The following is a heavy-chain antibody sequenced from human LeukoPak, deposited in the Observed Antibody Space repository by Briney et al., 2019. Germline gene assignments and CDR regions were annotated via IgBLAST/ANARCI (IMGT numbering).Heavy chain of an antibody. Sequence: SETLSLTCAVYGGSFSRYYWSWIRQPPGKGLEWVRDINHSGSTNYNPFLKSRVTISVETSKNQLSLKLRSVTAADTAVYYCARGCRVTRDRGGWFYPWGQGTLVTVSS. CDR2: INHSGST. CDR1: GGSFSRYY. D-gene: IGHD3-10*01. J-gene: IGHJ5*02. CDR3: ARGCRVTRDRGGWFYP. V-gene: IGHV4-34*01.